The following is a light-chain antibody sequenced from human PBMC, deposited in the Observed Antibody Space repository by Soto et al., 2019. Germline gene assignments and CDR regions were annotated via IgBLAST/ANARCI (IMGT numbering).Light chain of an antibody. Sequence: QSVLTQPPSVSGAPGQRVTISCTGSRSNIGAGYDVHWYQQLPGTAPKLLIYGNSNRPSGVPDRFSGSKSGTSASLAITGLQAEDEADYYCQSYDSGLSGYVVFGGGTKVTVL. CDR3: QSYDSGLSGYVV. CDR2: GNS. J-gene: IGLJ2*01. V-gene: IGLV1-40*01. CDR1: RSNIGAGYD.